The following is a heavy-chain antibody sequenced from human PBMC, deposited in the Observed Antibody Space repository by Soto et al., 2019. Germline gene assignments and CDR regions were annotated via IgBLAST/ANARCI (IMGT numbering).Heavy chain of an antibody. CDR3: ARDGVGGGAAGISYYHHGMDV. J-gene: IGHJ6*02. CDR1: GYTFTNYG. V-gene: IGHV1-18*01. CDR2: FSTDNGNT. Sequence: QVQLVQSGAEVKKPGASVKVSCQASGYTFTNYGISWVRQAPGQGLEWMGWFSTDNGNTNSARKLQGRVTMTTDTSKTTAYMELRSMRSDDTAMYYCARDGVGGGAAGISYYHHGMDVWGQGTTVTVSS. D-gene: IGHD6-13*01.